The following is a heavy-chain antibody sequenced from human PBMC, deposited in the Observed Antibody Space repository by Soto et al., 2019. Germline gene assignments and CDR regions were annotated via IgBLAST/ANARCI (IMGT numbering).Heavy chain of an antibody. CDR1: GFTFSNHA. CDR2: ISGSGGTT. CDR3: AKDLGLNTFMYHFDY. D-gene: IGHD3-16*01. J-gene: IGHJ4*02. V-gene: IGHV3-23*01. Sequence: EVQVLESGGRLVQPGGSLRLSCGASGFTFSNHAMSWVRQAPGKGLEWVSVISGSGGTTYYADSVKGRFTISRDNSKNTVYLQMSSLRAEDTAVYFCAKDLGLNTFMYHFDYWGQGTLVTVTS.